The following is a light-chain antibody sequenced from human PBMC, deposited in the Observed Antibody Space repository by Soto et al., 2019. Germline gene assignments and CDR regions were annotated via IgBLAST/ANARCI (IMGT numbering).Light chain of an antibody. CDR1: QDVGSK. Sequence: EIVVTQSPATLSVSPGERATLSCRASQDVGSKLAWYQQKPGQAPRLLIYGASTRATGIPARFSGSGSGTDFTLTISRLEPEDFAVYHCQQYGSLSWTFGQGTKVDIK. CDR3: QQYGSLSWT. CDR2: GAS. J-gene: IGKJ1*01. V-gene: IGKV3-15*01.